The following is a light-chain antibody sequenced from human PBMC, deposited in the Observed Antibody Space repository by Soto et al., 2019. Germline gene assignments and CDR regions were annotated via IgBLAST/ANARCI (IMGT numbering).Light chain of an antibody. V-gene: IGKV1-5*01. J-gene: IGKJ1*01. CDR1: QSVXSW. CDR3: QQYESHSRP. CDR2: NAS. Sequence: IMLTQSPCAVSASVGDRATIACRASQSVXSWLGWYQPKPGKAPKFLXANASTLPRGCPSRLSGSGSVTEFTLTISSRQHEYFENYYSQQYESHSRPFGQRTKVDIK.